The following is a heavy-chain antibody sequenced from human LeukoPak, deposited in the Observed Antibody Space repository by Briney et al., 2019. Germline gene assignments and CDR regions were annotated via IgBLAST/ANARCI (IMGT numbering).Heavy chain of an antibody. CDR1: GFTFSSYG. Sequence: GGTLRLSCAASGFTFSSYGMSWVRQAPGKGLEWVSAISGSGGSTYYADSVKGRFTISRDNSKNTLYLQMNSLRAEDTAVYYCAKDRVGATIRGDYWGQGTLVTVSS. D-gene: IGHD1-26*01. CDR3: AKDRVGATIRGDY. CDR2: ISGSGGST. V-gene: IGHV3-23*01. J-gene: IGHJ4*02.